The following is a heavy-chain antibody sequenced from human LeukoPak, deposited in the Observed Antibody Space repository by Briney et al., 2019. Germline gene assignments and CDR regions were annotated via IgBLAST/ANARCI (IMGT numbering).Heavy chain of an antibody. CDR3: AKGYYYDNSGESYFDY. V-gene: IGHV3-23*01. J-gene: IGHJ4*02. CDR1: GFAFSNYG. Sequence: GGSLRLSCAASGFAFSNYGMNWVRQTPGKGLEWVSLMSGSGARTYYADSVKGRFTISRDNSKNTLYLHMNSLRAEDTAVYYCAKGYYYDNSGESYFDYWGQGTLVTVSS. D-gene: IGHD3-22*01. CDR2: MSGSGART.